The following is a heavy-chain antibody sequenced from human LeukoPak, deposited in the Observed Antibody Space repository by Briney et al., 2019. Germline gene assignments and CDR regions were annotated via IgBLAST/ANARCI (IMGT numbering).Heavy chain of an antibody. CDR1: GGSISRNY. CDR2: VSSSGIS. V-gene: IGHV4-4*07. J-gene: IGHJ5*02. Sequence: PSETLSLTCTVSGGSISRNYWNWIRQPAGKGLEWIGRVSSSGISEYNPSLKSRVTMSVDTSKNQFSLKLTSVTAADTAVYYCARDTIIVVPDARLWFDPWGQGTLVTVSS. D-gene: IGHD2-2*01. CDR3: ARDTIIVVPDARLWFDP.